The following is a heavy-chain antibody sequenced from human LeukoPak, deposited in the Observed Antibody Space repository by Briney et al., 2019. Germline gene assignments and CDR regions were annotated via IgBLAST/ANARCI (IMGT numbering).Heavy chain of an antibody. V-gene: IGHV6-1*01. D-gene: IGHD4-11*01. Sequence: SQTLSLTCAVSGDSVSSSSAVWDWIRQSPSRGLEWLGRTYYRSKWHNEYAESVKSRISITSDTSKNQFSLQLNSVTPEDTAEYYCAGTTDYSSFLAFWGQGTLVTVSS. J-gene: IGHJ4*02. CDR2: TYYRSKWHN. CDR3: AGTTDYSSFLAF. CDR1: GDSVSSSSAV.